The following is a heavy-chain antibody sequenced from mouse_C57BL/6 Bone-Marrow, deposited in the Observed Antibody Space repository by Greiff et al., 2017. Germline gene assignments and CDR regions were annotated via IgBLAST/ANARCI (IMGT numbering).Heavy chain of an antibody. Sequence: QVQLTESGAELMKPGASVKLSCKATGYTFTGYWIEWVKQRPGHGLEWIGEILPGSGSTNYNDKFKGKATFTADTSSNTAYMQLSSLTTEDSAIYYCAITGRGDYWGQGTTLTVSS. D-gene: IGHD4-1*01. CDR1: GYTFTGYW. CDR3: AITGRGDY. CDR2: ILPGSGST. V-gene: IGHV1-9*01. J-gene: IGHJ2*01.